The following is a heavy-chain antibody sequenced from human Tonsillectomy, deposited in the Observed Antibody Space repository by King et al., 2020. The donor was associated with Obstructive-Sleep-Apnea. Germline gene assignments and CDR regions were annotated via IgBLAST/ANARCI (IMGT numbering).Heavy chain of an antibody. V-gene: IGHV3-49*03. CDR1: GFTFGDYA. D-gene: IGHD5-18*01. CDR3: SRGTPWIQPF. CDR2: IRSRVHGGTP. J-gene: IGHJ4*02. Sequence: QLVQSGGGLVQPGRSLRVSCTGSGFTFGDYAMSWFRQAPGKGLEWVGFIRSRVHGGTPEYAASVKGRFIISRDDFKSTAYLQMNSLKTDDTGVYFCSRGTPWIQPFWGQGTLVTVSS.